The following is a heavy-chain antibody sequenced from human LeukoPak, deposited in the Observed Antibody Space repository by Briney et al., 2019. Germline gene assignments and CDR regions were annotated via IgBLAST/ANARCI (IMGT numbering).Heavy chain of an antibody. J-gene: IGHJ3*02. Sequence: GGSLRLSCAASRFTFSSYWMHWVRQAPGMGLVWVSRVNGDGSSTNYADSVKGRFTISRDNAKNTLYLQMNSLRAEDTAVYYCARGTIYGLDAFDIWGQGTVVTVSS. CDR1: RFTFSSYW. V-gene: IGHV3-74*01. D-gene: IGHD3-3*01. CDR2: VNGDGSST. CDR3: ARGTIYGLDAFDI.